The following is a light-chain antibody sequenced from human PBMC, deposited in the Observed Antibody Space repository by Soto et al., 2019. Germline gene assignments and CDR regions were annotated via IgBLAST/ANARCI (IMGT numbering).Light chain of an antibody. CDR1: SSDVGAHNY. J-gene: IGLJ3*02. Sequence: QSVLTQPPSASGSPGQSLTISCTGTSSDVGAHNYVSWYQQNPGKAPKLMLYDVNKRPSGVPDRFSGSKSGNTASLTVSGLQAEDEADYYCSSYAGGNNWVFGGGIKLTVL. CDR3: SSYAGGNNWV. CDR2: DVN. V-gene: IGLV2-8*01.